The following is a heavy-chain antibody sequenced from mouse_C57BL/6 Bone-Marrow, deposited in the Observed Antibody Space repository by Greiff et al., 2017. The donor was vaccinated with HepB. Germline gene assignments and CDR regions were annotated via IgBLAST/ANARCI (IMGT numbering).Heavy chain of an antibody. CDR2: IYPGSGST. J-gene: IGHJ1*03. D-gene: IGHD1-1*01. Sequence: QVQLQQPGAELVKPGASVKMSCKASGYTFTSYWITWVKQRPGQGLEWIGDIYPGSGSTNYNEKFKSKATLTVDTSSSTAYMQLSSLTSEDSAVYYCASEITTVVADWYFDVWGTGTTVTVSS. CDR1: GYTFTSYW. V-gene: IGHV1-55*01. CDR3: ASEITTVVADWYFDV.